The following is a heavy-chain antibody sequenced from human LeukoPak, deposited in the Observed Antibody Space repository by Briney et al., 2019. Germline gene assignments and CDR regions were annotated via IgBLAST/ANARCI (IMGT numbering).Heavy chain of an antibody. CDR2: ISAYNGNT. D-gene: IGHD3-3*01. Sequence: GASVKVSCKASGGTFSSYAISWVRQAPGQGLEWMGWISAYNGNTNYAQKLQGRVTMTTDTSTSTAYMELRSLRSEDTAVYYCARGITIFGVVNLRSDAFDIWGQGTMVTVSS. J-gene: IGHJ3*02. CDR1: GGTFSSYA. V-gene: IGHV1-18*01. CDR3: ARGITIFGVVNLRSDAFDI.